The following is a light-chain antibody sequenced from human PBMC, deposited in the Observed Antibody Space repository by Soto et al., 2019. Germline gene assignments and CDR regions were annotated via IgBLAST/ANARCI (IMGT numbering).Light chain of an antibody. CDR3: QQYNNYPSIYT. Sequence: DVPMTQSPSTLSASVGHRDTITCRASQSISSWLAWYQQKPGKAPKLLVYDASSLESGAPSRFSGSGSGTQFTLTISGLQTDEFATEYLQQYNNYPSIYTFEQGTKLDI. CDR1: QSISSW. CDR2: DAS. J-gene: IGKJ2*01. V-gene: IGKV1-5*01.